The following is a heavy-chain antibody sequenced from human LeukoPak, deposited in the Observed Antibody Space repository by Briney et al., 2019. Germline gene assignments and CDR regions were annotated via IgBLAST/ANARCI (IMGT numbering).Heavy chain of an antibody. CDR1: GFTFIDYY. CDR2: ISSSSSYT. Sequence: GSLRLSCAASGFTFIDYYMSWIRQAPGKGLEWVSYISSSSSYTNYADSVKGRFTISRDNAKNSLYPQMNSLRAEDTAVYYCARAVYSGYDLTFYFDYWGQGTLVTVSS. CDR3: ARAVYSGYDLTFYFDY. D-gene: IGHD5-12*01. V-gene: IGHV3-11*06. J-gene: IGHJ4*02.